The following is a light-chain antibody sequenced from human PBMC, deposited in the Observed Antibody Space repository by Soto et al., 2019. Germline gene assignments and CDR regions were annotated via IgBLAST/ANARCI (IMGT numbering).Light chain of an antibody. J-gene: IGKJ4*02. V-gene: IGKV1-33*01. CDR1: QDISNY. CDR3: HQYDNYPPLT. Sequence: DIQMTQSPSSLSASVGDRVTIPCQASQDISNYLKWYQQKPGKAPKHLIYDASNLETVVPSRFSGSGSGKEITFTISSLQPEYIATYYGHQYDNYPPLTFGGGPKVEIK. CDR2: DAS.